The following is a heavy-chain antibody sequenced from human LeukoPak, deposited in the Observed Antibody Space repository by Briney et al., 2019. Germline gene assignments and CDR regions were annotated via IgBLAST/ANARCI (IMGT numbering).Heavy chain of an antibody. CDR2: INPNSGGT. V-gene: IGHV1-2*06. J-gene: IGHJ4*02. CDR3: ARESVAQWELKL. D-gene: IGHD1-26*01. Sequence: ASVKVSCKASGYTFTGYYMHWVRQAPGQGLEWMGRINPNSGGTNYAQKFQGRVTMTRDTSIGTAYMELSRLRSDDTAVYYCARESVAQWELKLWGQGTLVTVSS. CDR1: GYTFTGYY.